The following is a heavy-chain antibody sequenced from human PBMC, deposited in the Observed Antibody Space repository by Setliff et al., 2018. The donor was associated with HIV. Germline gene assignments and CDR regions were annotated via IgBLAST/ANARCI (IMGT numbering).Heavy chain of an antibody. D-gene: IGHD3-22*01. CDR1: GFTFSSYW. CDR2: INQDGSDI. CDR3: ARGLGGHGIVVVITTGAFDI. V-gene: IGHV3-7*01. J-gene: IGHJ3*02. Sequence: PGGSLRLSCAASGFTFSSYWMSWVRQGPGKGLEFVANINQDGSDIHYVDSVKGRFTISRDNAKNSLYLQMNSLRAEDTAVYYCARGLGGHGIVVVITTGAFDIWGQGTMVTVSS.